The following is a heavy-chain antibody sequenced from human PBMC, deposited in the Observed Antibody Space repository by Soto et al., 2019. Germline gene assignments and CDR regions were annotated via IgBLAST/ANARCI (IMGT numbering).Heavy chain of an antibody. Sequence: GGSLSLSCSASGFTFNSYSMHWVRQAPGKGLEYVSAINSNGGITYYADSVKGRFTISRDNSENTLYLQMSSLRVEDTAVYYCVKQDDFGSDPLDYWGQGTLVTVSS. CDR2: INSNGGIT. J-gene: IGHJ4*02. D-gene: IGHD3-10*01. V-gene: IGHV3-64D*06. CDR1: GFTFNSYS. CDR3: VKQDDFGSDPLDY.